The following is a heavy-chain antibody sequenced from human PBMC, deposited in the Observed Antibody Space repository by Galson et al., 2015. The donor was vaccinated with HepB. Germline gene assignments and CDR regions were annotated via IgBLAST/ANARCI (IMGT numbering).Heavy chain of an antibody. CDR1: GFTFSDSY. CDR3: ARDNGHHSFGL. J-gene: IGHJ4*02. Sequence: SLRLSCAASGFTFSDSYMDWFRQAPGNGLEWVARIKNKAQSYRIEYAASVKGRSIISRDDSKSSLHLQMNNLRTEDTAIYYCARDNGHHSFGLWGQGTPVTVFS. CDR2: IKNKAQSYRI. D-gene: IGHD2-8*01. V-gene: IGHV3-72*01.